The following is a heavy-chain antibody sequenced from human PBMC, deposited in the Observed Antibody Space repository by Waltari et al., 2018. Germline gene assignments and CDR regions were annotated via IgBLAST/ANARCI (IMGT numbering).Heavy chain of an antibody. J-gene: IGHJ4*02. Sequence: QVQLVQSGAAVKKPGASVKVSCKVSGYTLTALSMHWGRQAPGKGLEWMGGLDHEDGETSYAQKFQGRVTMTEDTSTDTAYMELSSLRSEDTAVYYCATDLGWSTGYWGQGTLVTVSS. D-gene: IGHD2-15*01. CDR1: GYTLTALS. CDR3: ATDLGWSTGY. CDR2: LDHEDGET. V-gene: IGHV1-24*01.